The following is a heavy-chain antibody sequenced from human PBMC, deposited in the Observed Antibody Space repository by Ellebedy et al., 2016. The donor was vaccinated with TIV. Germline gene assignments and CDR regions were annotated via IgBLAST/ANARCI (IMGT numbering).Heavy chain of an antibody. V-gene: IGHV3-23*01. J-gene: IGHJ5*02. CDR3: AKGRTHIAAAVPYNWFDP. CDR1: GFTFSSYA. Sequence: GGSLRLXXAASGFTFSSYAMSWVRQAPGKGLEWVSAISGSGGSTYYADSVKGRFTISRDNSKNTLYLQMNSLRAEDTAVYYCAKGRTHIAAAVPYNWFDPWGQGTLVTVSS. CDR2: ISGSGGST. D-gene: IGHD6-13*01.